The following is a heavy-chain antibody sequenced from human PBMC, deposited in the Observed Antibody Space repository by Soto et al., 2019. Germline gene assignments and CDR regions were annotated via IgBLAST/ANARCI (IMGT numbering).Heavy chain of an antibody. J-gene: IGHJ4*02. Sequence: GGSLRLSCVGSGFTFSSNWMTWVRQAPGKGLEWVANIRQDGSEINYVDSVKGRFTISRDNTKNSLYLQMNSLRAEDTAIYYCAREVVVSRGASYFXYWGPGTLVTVS. CDR2: IRQDGSEI. CDR3: AREVVVSRGASYFXY. CDR1: GFTFSSNW. V-gene: IGHV3-7*04. D-gene: IGHD2-2*01.